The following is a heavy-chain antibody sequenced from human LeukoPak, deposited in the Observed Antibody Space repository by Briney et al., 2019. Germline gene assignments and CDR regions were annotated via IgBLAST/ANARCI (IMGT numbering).Heavy chain of an antibody. V-gene: IGHV1-69*13. CDR3: ARVFNSNYDYYYYMDV. D-gene: IGHD4-11*01. CDR2: IIPIFGTA. CDR1: GGTFSSYA. J-gene: IGHJ6*03. Sequence: WASVKVSCKASGGTFSSYAISWVRQAPGQGLEWMGGIIPIFGTANYAQKFQGRVTITADESTSTAYMELSSLRSEDTAVYYCARVFNSNYDYYYYMDVWGKGTTVTVSS.